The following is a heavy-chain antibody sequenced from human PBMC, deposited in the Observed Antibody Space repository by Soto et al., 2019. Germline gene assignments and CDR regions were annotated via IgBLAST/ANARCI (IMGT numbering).Heavy chain of an antibody. CDR1: GFTFSSYG. CDR2: ISYDGSNK. V-gene: IGHV3-30*18. D-gene: IGHD6-6*01. J-gene: IGHJ6*02. Sequence: QVQLVESGGGVVQPGRSLRLSCAASGFTFSSYGMHWVRQAPGKGLEWVAVISYDGSNKYYADSVKGRFTISRDNSKNTLYLQMNSLRAEDTAVYYCAKARKQLKEYYYDYVMDVWGQGTTVTVSS. CDR3: AKARKQLKEYYYDYVMDV.